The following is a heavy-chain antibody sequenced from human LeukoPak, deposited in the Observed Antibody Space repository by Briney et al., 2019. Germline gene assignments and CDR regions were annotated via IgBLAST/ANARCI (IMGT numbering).Heavy chain of an antibody. V-gene: IGHV4-59*01. Sequence: SETLSLTCTVSGGSISSYYWSWIRQPPGKGLEWIGYIYYSGSTNYNPSLKSRVTISVDTSKNQFSLKLSSVTAADTAVYYCARARYYPMIVTYAFDIWGQGAMVTVSS. CDR2: IYYSGST. J-gene: IGHJ3*02. CDR3: ARARYYPMIVTYAFDI. D-gene: IGHD3-22*01. CDR1: GGSISSYY.